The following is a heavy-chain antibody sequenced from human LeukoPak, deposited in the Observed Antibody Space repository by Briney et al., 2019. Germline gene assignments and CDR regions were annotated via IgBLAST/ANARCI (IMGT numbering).Heavy chain of an antibody. D-gene: IGHD2-15*01. CDR3: ARGASRPGVGWYFDL. Sequence: PGGSLRLSCAASGFTFSSYDMHWVRQATGKGLEWVSAIGTAGDPYYPGSVKGRFTISRENAKNSLYPQMNSLRAGDTAVYYCARGASRPGVGWYFDLWGRGTLVTVSS. V-gene: IGHV3-13*05. CDR1: GFTFSSYD. J-gene: IGHJ2*01. CDR2: IGTAGDP.